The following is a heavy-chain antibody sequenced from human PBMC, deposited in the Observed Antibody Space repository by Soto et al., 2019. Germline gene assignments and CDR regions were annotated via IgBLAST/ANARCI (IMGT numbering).Heavy chain of an antibody. V-gene: IGHV4-61*01. J-gene: IGHJ4*02. D-gene: IGHD3-10*01. CDR2: IYYSGST. CDR3: ARARITMIRGVMEFFDY. Sequence: PSETLSLTCIVSGGSVSSNTYYWSWIRQPPGKGLEYIGYIYYSGSTNYNPSLKSRATISVDTSKNQFSLKLSSVTAADTAVYYCARARITMIRGVMEFFDYWGQGILVTVSS. CDR1: GGSVSSNTYY.